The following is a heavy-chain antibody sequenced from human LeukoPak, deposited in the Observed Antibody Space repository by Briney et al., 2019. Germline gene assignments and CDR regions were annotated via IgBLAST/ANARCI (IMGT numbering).Heavy chain of an antibody. Sequence: QTGESLRLSCAASGFTFSYFWMHWFRQTPGKGLVWVSCTNTDGSYSSYADSVKGRFTISRDNSKNTLYLQMNSLRAEDTAVYYCAKDLDPVIRYFDYWGQGTLVTVSS. CDR3: AKDLDPVIRYFDY. D-gene: IGHD3-22*01. V-gene: IGHV3-74*01. J-gene: IGHJ4*02. CDR2: TNTDGSYS. CDR1: GFTFSYFW.